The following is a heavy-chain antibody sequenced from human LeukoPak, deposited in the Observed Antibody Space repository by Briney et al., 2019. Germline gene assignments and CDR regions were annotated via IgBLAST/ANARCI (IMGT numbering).Heavy chain of an antibody. CDR3: ASIGAVAGYYFDY. Sequence: SQTLSLTCTVSGGSISSGDYYWSWIRQPPGKGLEWIGEIYHSGSTNYNPSLKSRVTISVDKSKNQFSLKLSSVTAADTAVYYCASIGAVAGYYFDYWGQGTLVTVSS. CDR1: GGSISSGDYY. J-gene: IGHJ4*02. CDR2: IYHSGST. D-gene: IGHD6-19*01. V-gene: IGHV4-30-2*01.